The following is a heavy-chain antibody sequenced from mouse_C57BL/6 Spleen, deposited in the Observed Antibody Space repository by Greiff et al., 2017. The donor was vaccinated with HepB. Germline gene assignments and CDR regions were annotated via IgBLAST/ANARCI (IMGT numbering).Heavy chain of an antibody. J-gene: IGHJ3*01. CDR1: GYAFSSSW. Sequence: QVQLQQSGPELVKPGASVKISCKASGYAFSSSWMNWVKQRPGKGLEWIGRIYPGDGDTNYNGKFKGKATLTADKSSSTAYMQLSSLTSEDSAVYFCARFYYDYDGGFAYWGQGTLVTVSA. CDR2: IYPGDGDT. V-gene: IGHV1-82*01. CDR3: ARFYYDYDGGFAY. D-gene: IGHD2-4*01.